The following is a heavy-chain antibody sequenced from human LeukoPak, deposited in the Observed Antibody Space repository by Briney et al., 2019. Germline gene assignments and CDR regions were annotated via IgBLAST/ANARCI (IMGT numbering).Heavy chain of an antibody. CDR1: GFTFGKYW. J-gene: IGHJ4*02. V-gene: IGHV3-7*01. CDR2: IKLDGSEK. Sequence: PGGSLRLSCVASGFTFGKYWMSWVRQAPGKGLEWVANIKLDGSEKNYVDSVKGRFTISRDNAKNSLYLQMNSLRAEDTAVYYCAREAAKGNDYWGQGTLVTVSS. CDR3: AREAAKGNDY. D-gene: IGHD6-13*01.